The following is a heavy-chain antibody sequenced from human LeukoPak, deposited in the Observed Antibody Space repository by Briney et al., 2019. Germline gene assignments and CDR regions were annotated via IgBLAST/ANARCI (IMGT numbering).Heavy chain of an antibody. CDR3: AREELSYYDAFDI. J-gene: IGHJ3*02. CDR2: ISSSGSTK. D-gene: IGHD3-16*02. Sequence: GGSLRLSCAASGFTFSSYEMNWVRQAPGKGLEWVSYISSSGSTKYYADSVKGRFTISRDNAKNSLYLQMNSLRAEDTAVYYCAREELSYYDAFDIWGQGTMVTVSS. CDR1: GFTFSSYE. V-gene: IGHV3-48*03.